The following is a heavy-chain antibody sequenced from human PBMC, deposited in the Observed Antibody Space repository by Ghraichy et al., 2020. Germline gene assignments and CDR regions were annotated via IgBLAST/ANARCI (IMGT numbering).Heavy chain of an antibody. D-gene: IGHD3-3*01. V-gene: IGHV4-34*01. CDR2: INHSGST. J-gene: IGHJ5*02. CDR3: ASTRGDFGVVIPGPHWFDP. CDR1: GGSFSGYY. Sequence: SETLSLTCAVYGGSFSGYYWSWIRQPPGKGLEWIGEINHSGSTNYNPSLKSRVTISVDTSKNQFSLKLSSVTAADTAVYYCASTRGDFGVVIPGPHWFDPWGQGTLVTVSS.